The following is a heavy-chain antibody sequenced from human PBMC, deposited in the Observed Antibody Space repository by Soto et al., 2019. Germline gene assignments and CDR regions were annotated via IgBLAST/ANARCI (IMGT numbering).Heavy chain of an antibody. CDR2: IYYSGDT. Sequence: SETLSLTCTVSGGSISSSSYYWGWIRQPPGKGLEWIGTIYYSGDTYYNPSLKSRVTISVDTSKNQFSLKLNSVTGADTAVYFCARGDRANYYYYYMDGWGKGTTVTVSS. CDR3: ARGDRANYYYYYMDG. CDR1: GGSISSSSYY. V-gene: IGHV4-39*01. D-gene: IGHD3-10*01. J-gene: IGHJ6*03.